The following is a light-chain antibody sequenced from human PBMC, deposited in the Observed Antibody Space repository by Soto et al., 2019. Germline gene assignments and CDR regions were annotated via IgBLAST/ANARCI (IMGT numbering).Light chain of an antibody. CDR1: ISDIGGYEY. Sequence: QSVLTQPASASGSPGQSITISCTGTISDIGGYEYVSWYQQHPGKAPRLMIYEVTYRPSGVSNRFSGSKSGSTASLTISGLQAEGEADYYCSSYTDSSTLGLYVFGTGTKVTVL. J-gene: IGLJ1*01. CDR3: SSYTDSSTLGLYV. V-gene: IGLV2-14*01. CDR2: EVT.